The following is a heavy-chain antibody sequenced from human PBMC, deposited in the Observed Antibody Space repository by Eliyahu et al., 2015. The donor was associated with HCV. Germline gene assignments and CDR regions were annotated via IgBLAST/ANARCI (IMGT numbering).Heavy chain of an antibody. D-gene: IGHD3-10*01. V-gene: IGHV3-7*03. CDR2: IKYDEDEI. CDR3: ARLHYYGSGLPFDY. J-gene: IGHJ4*02. CDR1: GFTFXAYW. Sequence: EVQLVESGGGLVQPGGSLXLSCAASGFTFXAYWXSWVRQAPGKGLEWVANIKYDEDEIYFVDSVKGRFTISRDNAKSSLYLQMNSLRAEDTAVYYCARLHYYGSGLPFDYWGQGTLVTVSS.